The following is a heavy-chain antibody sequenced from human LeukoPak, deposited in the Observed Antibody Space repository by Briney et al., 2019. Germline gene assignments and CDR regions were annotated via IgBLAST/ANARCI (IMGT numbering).Heavy chain of an antibody. D-gene: IGHD3-3*01. Sequence: GGSLRLSCAASGFTFNKNGVIWVRQAPGKGLEWVSAISGGGVTFYSDSVKGRFTISRDNSNNTLFLQMNSLRVEDTALYYCAKGDDYWSGYYGPWGQGTLVTVSS. V-gene: IGHV3-23*01. CDR1: GFTFNKNG. CDR3: AKGDDYWSGYYGP. J-gene: IGHJ5*02. CDR2: ISGGGVT.